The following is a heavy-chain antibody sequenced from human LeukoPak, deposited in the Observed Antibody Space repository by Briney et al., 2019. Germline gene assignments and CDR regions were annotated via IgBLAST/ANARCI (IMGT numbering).Heavy chain of an antibody. J-gene: IGHJ6*02. CDR2: IYYSGST. D-gene: IGHD3-22*01. CDR3: ARDREYYYDSSGYYYYGMDV. V-gene: IGHV4-61*01. CDR1: GGSVSSGSYC. Sequence: SETLSLTCTVSGGSVSSGSYCWSWIRQPPGKGLEWIGYIYYSGSTNYNPSLKSRVTISADTSKNQFSLKLSSVTAADTAVYYCARDREYYYDSSGYYYYGMDVWGQGTTVTVSS.